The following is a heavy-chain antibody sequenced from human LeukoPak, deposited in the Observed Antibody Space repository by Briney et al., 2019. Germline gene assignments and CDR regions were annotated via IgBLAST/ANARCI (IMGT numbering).Heavy chain of an antibody. J-gene: IGHJ3*02. CDR1: GFTFSSYA. CDR3: ARLGVGAHHDAFDI. Sequence: PGGSLRLSCAASGFTFSSYAMHWIRQPPGKGLEWIGEINHSGSTNYNPSLKSRVTISVDTSKNQFSLKLSSVTAADTAVYYCARLGVGAHHDAFDIWGQGTMVTVSS. V-gene: IGHV4-34*01. D-gene: IGHD1-26*01. CDR2: INHSGST.